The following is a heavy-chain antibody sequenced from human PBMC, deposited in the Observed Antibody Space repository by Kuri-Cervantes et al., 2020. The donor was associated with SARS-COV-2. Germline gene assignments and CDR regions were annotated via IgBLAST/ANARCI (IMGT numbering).Heavy chain of an antibody. V-gene: IGHV3-21*01. D-gene: IGHD2-2*01. CDR2: ISPSFTYI. CDR3: ARGRLYCSSTSCYAFDI. CDR1: GFTFSNYT. Sequence: GGSLRLSCAASGFTFSNYTMNWVRQAPGKGLEWVSSISPSFTYIYYADSVKGRFTISRDNAKNSLYLQMNILRVEDTAVYFCARGRLYCSSTSCYAFDIWGQGTMVTVSS. J-gene: IGHJ3*02.